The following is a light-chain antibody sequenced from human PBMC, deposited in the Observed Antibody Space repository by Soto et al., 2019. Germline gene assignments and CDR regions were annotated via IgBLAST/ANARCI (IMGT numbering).Light chain of an antibody. J-gene: IGKJ3*01. CDR3: PQYNNWPPWT. CDR1: QSVSSN. V-gene: IGKV3-15*01. Sequence: EIVMTQSPATLSVSPGERATLSCRASQSVSSNLAWYQQKPGQAPRLLIYGASTRATGIPARFSGSRSGTEFTLTISSLQSEDFAVYYCPQYNNWPPWTFGPGTKVDIK. CDR2: GAS.